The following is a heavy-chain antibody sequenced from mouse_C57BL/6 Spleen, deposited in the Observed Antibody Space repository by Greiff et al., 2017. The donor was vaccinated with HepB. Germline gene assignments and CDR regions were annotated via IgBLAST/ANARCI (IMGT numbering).Heavy chain of an antibody. CDR2: ISSGGDYT. D-gene: IGHD2-10*02. CDR1: GFTFSSYA. CDR3: TSSGGYGNPLCFDV. Sequence: EVKVVESGEGLVKPGGSLKLSCAASGFTFSSYAMSWVRQTPEKRLEWVAYISSGGDYTYYADTVKGRFTISRDNARNTLYLQMSSLKSEDTAMYYCTSSGGYGNPLCFDVWGTGTTVTVSS. V-gene: IGHV5-9-1*02. J-gene: IGHJ1*03.